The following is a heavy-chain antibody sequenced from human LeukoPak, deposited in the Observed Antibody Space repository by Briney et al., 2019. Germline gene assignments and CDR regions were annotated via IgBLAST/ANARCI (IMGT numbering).Heavy chain of an antibody. CDR1: GFTLGSFG. J-gene: IGHJ4*02. D-gene: IGHD5-24*01. CDR2: IRYDGSNK. V-gene: IGHV3-30*02. CDR3: AKRDGFLYYFDY. Sequence: GGSLRLSCAASGFTLGSFGMHWVRQAPGKGLEWVAFIRYDGSNKYYVDSVKGRFTISRDNSKNTLFLQMNSLRAEDTAVYYCAKRDGFLYYFDYWGQGTLVTVSS.